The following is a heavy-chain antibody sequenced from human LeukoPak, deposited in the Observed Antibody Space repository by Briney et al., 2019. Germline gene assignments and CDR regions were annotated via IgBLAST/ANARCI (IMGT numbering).Heavy chain of an antibody. CDR2: IKQDGSEK. Sequence: GGSLRLSCAASGFTFSSYWMSWVRQAPGKGLEWVANIKQDGSEKYYMDSVKGRFTISRDNAKNSLYLQMNSLRAEDTAVYYCARDFDYGFWSGPLPRWFDPWGQGTLVTVSS. CDR3: ARDFDYGFWSGPLPRWFDP. D-gene: IGHD3-3*01. CDR1: GFTFSSYW. J-gene: IGHJ5*02. V-gene: IGHV3-7*01.